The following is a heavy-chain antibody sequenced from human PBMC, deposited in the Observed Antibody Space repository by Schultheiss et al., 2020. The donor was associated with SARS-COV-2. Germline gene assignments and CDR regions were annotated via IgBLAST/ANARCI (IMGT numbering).Heavy chain of an antibody. CDR1: GFIFSDYY. V-gene: IGHV3-11*06. J-gene: IGHJ4*02. CDR3: ARSGSFRVDY. D-gene: IGHD3-10*01. CDR2: ISSTSSYA. Sequence: GESLKISCETSGFIFSDYYMSWIRQAPGKGLEWVSSISSTSSYANYADSVKSRFTISRDNGKNSLYLQMNNVTAEDTALYYCARSGSFRVDYWGQGTLVIVSS.